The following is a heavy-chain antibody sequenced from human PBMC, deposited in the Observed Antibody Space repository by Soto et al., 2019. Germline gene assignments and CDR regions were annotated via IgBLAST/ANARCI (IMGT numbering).Heavy chain of an antibody. CDR1: GFTFSSYG. V-gene: IGHV3-30*18. CDR3: AKPPDYYDSSGFDY. D-gene: IGHD3-22*01. J-gene: IGHJ4*02. Sequence: QVQLVESGGGVVQPGRSLRLSCAASGFTFSSYGMHWVRQAPGKGLEWVAVISYDGSNKYYADSVKGRFTISRDNSKNTLYLQMNSLRAEDTAVYYCAKPPDYYDSSGFDYRGQGTLVTVSS. CDR2: ISYDGSNK.